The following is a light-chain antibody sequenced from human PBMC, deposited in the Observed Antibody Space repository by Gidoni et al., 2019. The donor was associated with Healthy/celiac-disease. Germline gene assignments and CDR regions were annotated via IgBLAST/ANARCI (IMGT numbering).Light chain of an antibody. Sequence: EIVLTQSTGTLSLSPGERATLSCRASQSVSSSYLAWYQQKPVQAPRLLIYGASSRATGIPDRFSGSGSGTDFTLTISRLEPEDFAVYYCQQYGSSPLTFGGGTKVEIK. V-gene: IGKV3-20*01. CDR3: QQYGSSPLT. CDR2: GAS. CDR1: QSVSSSY. J-gene: IGKJ4*01.